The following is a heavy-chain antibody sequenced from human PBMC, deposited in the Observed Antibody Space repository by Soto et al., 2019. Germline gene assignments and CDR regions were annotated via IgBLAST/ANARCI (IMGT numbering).Heavy chain of an antibody. CDR2: IYWDDDK. CDR1: GFSLTTDAVG. CDR3: AHVYWVAAGIRYYFDY. D-gene: IGHD1-1*01. Sequence: QITLKESGPTLVKPTQTLTLTCTFSGFSLTTDAVGVGWIRQPPGKALEWLALIYWDDDKRYSPALKSRLTITXDASRNQVVLTLTNMDPADTATYYCAHVYWVAAGIRYYFDYWGQGTLVTVSS. V-gene: IGHV2-5*02. J-gene: IGHJ4*02.